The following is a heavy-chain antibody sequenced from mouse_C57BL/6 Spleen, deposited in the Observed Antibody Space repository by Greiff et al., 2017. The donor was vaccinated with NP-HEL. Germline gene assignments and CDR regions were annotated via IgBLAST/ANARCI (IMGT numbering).Heavy chain of an antibody. CDR1: GFSLTSYG. V-gene: IGHV2-2*01. J-gene: IGHJ4*01. Sequence: QVQLKQSGPGLVQPSQSLSITCTVSGFSLTSYGVHWVRQSPGKGLEWLGVIWSGGSTDYNAAFISRLSISKDNYKSHVFFKMNSLQADDTAIYYCARLLEGFTVVDAMDYWGQGTSVTVSS. CDR3: ARLLEGFTVVDAMDY. D-gene: IGHD1-1*01. CDR2: IWSGGST.